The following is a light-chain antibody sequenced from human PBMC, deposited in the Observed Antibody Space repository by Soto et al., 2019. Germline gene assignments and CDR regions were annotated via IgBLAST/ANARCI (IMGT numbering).Light chain of an antibody. Sequence: EIVLTQSPGTLSLSPGERATLSCRASQSFSSTYLAWYQQKPGQAPRLLIYGASSRATGIPDRFSGSGSGTDFTLTISRLEPEDFAVYYCQQYGSSPWKFGQGTKVEIK. V-gene: IGKV3-20*01. CDR2: GAS. CDR1: QSFSSTY. J-gene: IGKJ1*01. CDR3: QQYGSSPWK.